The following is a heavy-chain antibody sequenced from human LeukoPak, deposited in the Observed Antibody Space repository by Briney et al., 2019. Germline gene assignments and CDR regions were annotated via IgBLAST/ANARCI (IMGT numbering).Heavy chain of an antibody. CDR2: IYHSGST. D-gene: IGHD1-26*01. J-gene: IGHJ4*02. V-gene: IGHV4-30-2*01. CDR1: GGSISSGGYY. Sequence: SQTLSLTCTVSGGSISSGGYYWSWIRQPPGKGLEWIGYIYHSGSTYYNPSLKSRVTISVDRSKNQFSLKLSSVTAADTAVYYCARGPPLVGAGKVFDYWGQGTLVTVSS. CDR3: ARGPPLVGAGKVFDY.